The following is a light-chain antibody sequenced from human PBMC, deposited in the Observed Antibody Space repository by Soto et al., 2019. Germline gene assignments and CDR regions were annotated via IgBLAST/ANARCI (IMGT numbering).Light chain of an antibody. CDR3: SSYAASNNLGV. Sequence: QPVLTQPPSASGSPGQSVTISCIGTSSDVGGYNYVSWYQQHPGKAPKLMIYEVSKRPSGVPDRFSGSKSGNTVSLTVSGLQAEDEADYYCSSYAASNNLGVFGGGTKLTVL. CDR1: SSDVGGYNY. V-gene: IGLV2-8*01. CDR2: EVS. J-gene: IGLJ2*01.